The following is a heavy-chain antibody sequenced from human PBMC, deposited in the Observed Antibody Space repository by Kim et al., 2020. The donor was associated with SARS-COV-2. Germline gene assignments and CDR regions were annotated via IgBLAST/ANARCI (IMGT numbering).Heavy chain of an antibody. CDR1: GFTFSSYA. V-gene: IGHV3-30-3*01. D-gene: IGHD3-10*01. CDR2: ISYDGSNK. CDR3: ARDLDYYGSGTPDSGFDY. Sequence: GGSLRLSCAASGFTFSSYAMHWVRQAPGKGLEWVAVISYDGSNKYYADSVKGRFTISRDNSKNTLYLQMNSLRAEDTAVYYCARDLDYYGSGTPDSGFDYWGQGTLVTVSS. J-gene: IGHJ4*02.